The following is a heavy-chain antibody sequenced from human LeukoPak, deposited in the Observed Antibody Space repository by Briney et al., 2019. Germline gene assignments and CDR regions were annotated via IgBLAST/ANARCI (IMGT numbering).Heavy chain of an antibody. J-gene: IGHJ5*02. Sequence: ASVKVSCKASGYTFTNYGISWVRQAPGQGLEWMGWISAYNGNTNCAQKLQGRVTMTTDTSTSTAYMELRSLRSDDTAVYYCARYDYTNWFDPWGQGTLVTVSS. CDR2: ISAYNGNT. CDR1: GYTFTNYG. D-gene: IGHD4-11*01. CDR3: ARYDYTNWFDP. V-gene: IGHV1-18*01.